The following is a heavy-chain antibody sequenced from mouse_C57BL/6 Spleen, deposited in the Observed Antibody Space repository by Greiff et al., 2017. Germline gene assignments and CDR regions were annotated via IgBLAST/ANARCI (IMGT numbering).Heavy chain of an antibody. J-gene: IGHJ1*03. V-gene: IGHV1-64*01. CDR2: IHPNSGST. Sequence: QVQLQQSGAELVKPGASVKLSCKASGYTFTSYWMHWVKQRPGQGLEWIGMIHPNSGSTNYNEKFKSKATLTVDKSSSTAYMQLSSLTSEDSAVYYCARGHYGYDGQGFDVWGTGTTVTVSS. CDR3: ARGHYGYDGQGFDV. D-gene: IGHD2-2*01. CDR1: GYTFTSYW.